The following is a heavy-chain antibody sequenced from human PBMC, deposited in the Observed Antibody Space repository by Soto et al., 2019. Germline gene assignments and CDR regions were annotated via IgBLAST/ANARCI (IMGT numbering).Heavy chain of an antibody. CDR3: GRGNGVRGVRLHYYYHMDV. Sequence: ASVKVSCKASGYGFTSYVIMWVRQAPGQGLEWMGWISASNGHTNYAQNLQGRVTMTADTSTTTAYMELGSLRSDDTAVYYCGRGNGVRGVRLHYYYHMDVWGKGTTVTVSS. CDR2: ISASNGHT. J-gene: IGHJ6*03. V-gene: IGHV1-18*01. CDR1: GYGFTSYV. D-gene: IGHD3-10*01.